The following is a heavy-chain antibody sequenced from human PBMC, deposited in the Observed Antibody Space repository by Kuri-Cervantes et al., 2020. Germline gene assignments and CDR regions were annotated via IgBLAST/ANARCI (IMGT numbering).Heavy chain of an antibody. Sequence: LRLSCAVSGGSISSGGYSWSWIRQPPGKGLEWIGYIYHSGSTYYNPSLKSRVTISVDRSKNQFSLKLSSVTAADTAVYYCARDLDGYNYLGYWGQGTLVTVSS. CDR1: GGSISSGGYS. CDR2: IYHSGST. J-gene: IGHJ4*02. V-gene: IGHV4-30-2*01. CDR3: ARDLDGYNYLGY. D-gene: IGHD5-24*01.